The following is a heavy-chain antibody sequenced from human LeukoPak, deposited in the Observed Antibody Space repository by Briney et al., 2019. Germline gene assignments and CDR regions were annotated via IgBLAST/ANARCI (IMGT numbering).Heavy chain of an antibody. D-gene: IGHD3-10*01. CDR2: IDYSGNT. V-gene: IGHV4-59*01. CDR3: ARAPYGSGRKYNWFDP. Sequence: SETLSLTCTVSGDSISNYYWNWIRQPPGRGLEWIGYIDYSGNTNYNPSLWSRVTISVDTSKNQFSLKVTSVTAADTAVYYCARAPYGSGRKYNWFDPWGQGTLVTVSS. J-gene: IGHJ5*02. CDR1: GDSISNYY.